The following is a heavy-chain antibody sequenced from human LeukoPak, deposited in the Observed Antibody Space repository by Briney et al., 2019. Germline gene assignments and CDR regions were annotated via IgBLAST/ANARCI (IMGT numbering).Heavy chain of an antibody. V-gene: IGHV3-7*01. CDR3: ARARGEATIRDY. D-gene: IGHD5-12*01. Sequence: GGSLRLPCVASGFTFSSYAMTWVRQAPGKGLEWVANIKQDGSEKYYVDSVKGRFTISRDNAKNSLYLQMNSLRAEDTAVYYCARARGEATIRDYWGQGTLVTVSS. J-gene: IGHJ4*02. CDR2: IKQDGSEK. CDR1: GFTFSSYA.